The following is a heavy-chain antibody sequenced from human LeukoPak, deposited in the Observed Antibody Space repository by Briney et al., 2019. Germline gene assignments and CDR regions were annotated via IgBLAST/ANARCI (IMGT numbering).Heavy chain of an antibody. CDR1: GFTFSSYG. Sequence: GGSLRLSCAASGFTFSSYGMHWVRQAPGKGLEWVAVTSYDGSNKYYADSVKGRFTISRDNSKNTLYLQINSLRAEDTPVCYCAKDPPPRYCSSTSCPPGYWGQGTLVTVSS. J-gene: IGHJ4*02. CDR2: TSYDGSNK. V-gene: IGHV3-30*18. CDR3: AKDPPPRYCSSTSCPPGY. D-gene: IGHD2-2*01.